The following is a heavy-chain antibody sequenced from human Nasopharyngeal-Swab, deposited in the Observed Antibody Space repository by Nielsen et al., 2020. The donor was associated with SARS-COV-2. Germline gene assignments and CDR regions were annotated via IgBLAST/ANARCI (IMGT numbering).Heavy chain of an antibody. D-gene: IGHD2-15*01. CDR1: GFTFSSYS. V-gene: IGHV3-48*04. CDR3: AGGYCSGGSCYPTPPYYYYGMDV. J-gene: IGHJ6*02. CDR2: ISSSSSTI. Sequence: GESLKISCAASGFTFSSYSMNWVRQAPGKGLEWVSYISSSSSTIYYADSVKARFTISRDNAKNSLYLQMNSLRAEDTAVYYCAGGYCSGGSCYPTPPYYYYGMDVWGQGTTVTVSS.